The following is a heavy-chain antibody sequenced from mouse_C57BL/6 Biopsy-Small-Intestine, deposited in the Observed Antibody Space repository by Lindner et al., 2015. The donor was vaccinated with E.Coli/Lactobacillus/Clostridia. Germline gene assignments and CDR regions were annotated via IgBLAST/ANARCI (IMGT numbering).Heavy chain of an antibody. D-gene: IGHD4-1*01. CDR2: INPGSGGT. CDR1: GYAFANHL. Sequence: VQLQESGAELVRPGTSVKVSCRASGYAFANHLIEWVKQRPGQGLEWIGVINPGSGGTVYNEKFKGKTTLSSDKSSSTAYIELRGLTSEDSAVYFCASLTGTKGYFDYWGQGTTLTVSS. CDR3: ASLTGTKGYFDY. V-gene: IGHV1-54*01. J-gene: IGHJ2*01.